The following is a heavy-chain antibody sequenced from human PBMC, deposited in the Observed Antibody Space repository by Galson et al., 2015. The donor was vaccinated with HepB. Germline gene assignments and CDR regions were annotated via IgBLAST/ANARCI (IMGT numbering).Heavy chain of an antibody. V-gene: IGHV3-11*06. CDR2: ISGAGTYT. J-gene: IGHJ4*02. D-gene: IGHD4-17*01. CDR3: ARVADSDYGDHAYFDY. Sequence: SLRLSCAASGFTFSDYYMSWIRQAPGKGLEWLSYISGAGTYTNYADSVKGRFTISRDSAKNSLYLQMNSLRAEDTAVYFCARVADSDYGDHAYFDYWGQGFLVTVPS. CDR1: GFTFSDYY.